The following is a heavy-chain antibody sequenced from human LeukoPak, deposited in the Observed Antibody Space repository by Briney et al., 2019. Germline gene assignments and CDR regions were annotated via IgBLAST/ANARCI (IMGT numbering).Heavy chain of an antibody. J-gene: IGHJ3*02. V-gene: IGHV1-18*01. CDR2: ISAYNGNT. D-gene: IGHD3-22*01. Sequence: GASVKVSCKASGYTFTSYGISWVRQAPGQGLEWMGWISAYNGNTNYAQKLQGRVTMTTDTSTSTAYMELRSLRSDDTAVYYCARDLYDSSSHRLAGDAFDIWGQGTMVTVSS. CDR3: ARDLYDSSSHRLAGDAFDI. CDR1: GYTFTSYG.